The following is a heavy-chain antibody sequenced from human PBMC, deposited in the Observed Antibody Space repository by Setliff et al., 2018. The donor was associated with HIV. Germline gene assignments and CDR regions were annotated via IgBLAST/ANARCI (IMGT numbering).Heavy chain of an antibody. V-gene: IGHV4-59*01. Sequence: SETLSLTCTVSGGSISSYYWSWIRQPPGKGLEWIGYIYYSGSTNYNPSLKSRVTISVDTSKNQFSLKLSSVTAADTAVYYCARNPCSGGSCPDAFDIWGQGTMGT. J-gene: IGHJ3*02. CDR1: GGSISSYY. CDR2: IYYSGST. CDR3: ARNPCSGGSCPDAFDI. D-gene: IGHD2-15*01.